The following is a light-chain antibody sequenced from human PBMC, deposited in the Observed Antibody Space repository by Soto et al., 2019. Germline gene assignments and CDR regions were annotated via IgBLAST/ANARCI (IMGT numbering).Light chain of an antibody. J-gene: IGKJ5*01. Sequence: DIQVTMSLFSLSASIGDRGSITCRASQSMSRYLNWYQQKPGKAPNLLIYVASSLQSEVPSRFSGSGSGTDFTLTITSLQPEDFATYYCQPSYGTPITFGQGTRLEIK. CDR2: VAS. CDR3: QPSYGTPIT. CDR1: QSMSRY. V-gene: IGKV1-39*01.